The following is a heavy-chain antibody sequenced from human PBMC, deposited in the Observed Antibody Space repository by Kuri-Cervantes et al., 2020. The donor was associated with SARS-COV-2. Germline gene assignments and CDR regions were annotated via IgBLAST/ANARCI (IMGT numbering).Heavy chain of an antibody. D-gene: IGHD7-27*01. V-gene: IGHV4-39*07. J-gene: IGHJ4*02. CDR3: ARDRLGRYYFDY. CDR2: IYYSGST. Sequence: GSLRLSCTVSGGSISSSRYYWGWIRQPPGKGLEWIGSIYYSGSTYYNPSLKSRVTISVDTSKNQFSLKLSSVTAADTAVYYCARDRLGRYYFDYWGQGTLVTVSS. CDR1: GGSISSSRYY.